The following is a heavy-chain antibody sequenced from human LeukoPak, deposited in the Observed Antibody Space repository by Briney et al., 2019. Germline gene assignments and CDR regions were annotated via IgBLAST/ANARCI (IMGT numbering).Heavy chain of an antibody. V-gene: IGHV4-34*01. CDR2: INHSGST. D-gene: IGHD4-11*01. CDR1: GGFFSGYY. J-gene: IGHJ6*03. Sequence: SETLSLTCAVYGGFFSGYYWSWIRQPPGKGLEWIGEINHSGSTNYNPSLKSRVTISVDTSKNQFSLKLSSVTAADTAVYYCARGNSNYYYMDVWGKGTTVTVSS. CDR3: ARGNSNYYYMDV.